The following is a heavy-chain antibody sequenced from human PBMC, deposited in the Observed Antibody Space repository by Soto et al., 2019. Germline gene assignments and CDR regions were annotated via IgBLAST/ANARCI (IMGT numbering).Heavy chain of an antibody. J-gene: IGHJ4*02. CDR3: ARRAGYCSGGSCYPALDY. V-gene: IGHV4-61*01. D-gene: IGHD2-15*01. CDR2: IYYSGST. Sequence: QVQLQESGPGLVKPSETMSLTCTVSGGSVSSGSYCWSWIRQPPGKGLEWIGYIYYSGSTNYNPSRKSRVTLPVDTSKNQFSLKLSSVPAADTAMYYWARRAGYCSGGSCYPALDYWGQGTLVTVSS. CDR1: GGSVSSGSYC.